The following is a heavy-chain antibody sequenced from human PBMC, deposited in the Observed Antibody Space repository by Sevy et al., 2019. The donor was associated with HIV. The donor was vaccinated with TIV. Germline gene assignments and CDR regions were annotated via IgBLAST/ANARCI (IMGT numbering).Heavy chain of an antibody. CDR2: IGYNGAYR. V-gene: IGHV3-30*02. J-gene: IGHJ4*02. CDR3: VKNTASAGTGGFDY. D-gene: IGHD6-13*01. Sequence: GGSLRLSCTTSGFTFSDYGMHWVRQAPGKGLEWVTSIGYNGAYRYYSDSLKGRFAISRYNSKNTLVLQMNSLRAEDTAIYYCVKNTASAGTGGFDYWGQGALVTVSS. CDR1: GFTFSDYG.